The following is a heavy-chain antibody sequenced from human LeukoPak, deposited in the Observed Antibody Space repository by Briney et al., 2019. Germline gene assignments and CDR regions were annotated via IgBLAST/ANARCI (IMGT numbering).Heavy chain of an antibody. Sequence: GGSLRLSCAASGFIFSNAWMNWVRQAPGKGLEWVGRVKSKTDGGTTDYAAPVKGRFTISRDDSKNTLYLQMNSLKTEDTAVYYCTTAYVYASSRYWGQGTLVSVSS. CDR2: VKSKTDGGTT. CDR3: TTAYVYASSRY. CDR1: GFIFSNAW. D-gene: IGHD6-6*01. J-gene: IGHJ4*02. V-gene: IGHV3-15*07.